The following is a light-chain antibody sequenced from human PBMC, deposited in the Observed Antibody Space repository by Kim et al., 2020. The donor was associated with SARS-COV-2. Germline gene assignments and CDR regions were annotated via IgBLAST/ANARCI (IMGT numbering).Light chain of an antibody. J-gene: IGKJ1*01. CDR2: AAS. V-gene: IGKV1-17*01. CDR3: LQHNSYPWT. Sequence: ASVGDRVTITCRPSQGSRNNLCLYQQKPGKAPKRRIYAASSLQSGVPSRFSGSGAGTEFPLSISRPQPEDFATYYSLQHNSYPWTFCQGTKVDSK. CDR1: QGSRNN.